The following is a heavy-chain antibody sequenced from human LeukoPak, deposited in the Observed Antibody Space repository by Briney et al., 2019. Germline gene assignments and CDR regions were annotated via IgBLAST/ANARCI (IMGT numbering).Heavy chain of an antibody. J-gene: IGHJ4*02. Sequence: SETLFLTCSVPGGSISCYFWSWLRQPPGKVEEWIGYIYYSGSTNYNTSLKSRVTISVDTSKNQFSLKLSAVTAADTAVYYCARSRQIQLWLEFDYWGQGTLVTVSS. CDR3: ARSRQIQLWLEFDY. CDR2: IYYSGST. D-gene: IGHD5-18*01. V-gene: IGHV4-59*01. CDR1: GGSISCYF.